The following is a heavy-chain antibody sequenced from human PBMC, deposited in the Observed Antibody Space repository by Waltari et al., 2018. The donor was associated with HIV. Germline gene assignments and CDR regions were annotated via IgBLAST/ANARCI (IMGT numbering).Heavy chain of an antibody. D-gene: IGHD3-16*01. CDR2: IYPDGTT. CDR1: NFSISDRH. J-gene: IGHJ5*02. V-gene: IGHV3-53*01. CDR3: ATGVRYYGP. Sequence: ESGGRLIQPGGSLAVSCVAPNFSISDRHVTWVRQAQGGPLELVAFIYPDGTTHYADSVRGRFTISRVRSRTSVLLQMNGLFADDTAVYYCATGVRYYGPWGQGTRVTVSS.